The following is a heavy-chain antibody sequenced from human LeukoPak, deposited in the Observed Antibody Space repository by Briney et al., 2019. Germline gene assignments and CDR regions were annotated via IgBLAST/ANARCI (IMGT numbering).Heavy chain of an antibody. CDR3: ARHALDYDFWSRYFGSHFDY. D-gene: IGHD3-3*01. CDR2: IYYSGST. CDR1: GGSISSYY. Sequence: SETLSLTCTVSGGSISSYYWSWIRQPPGNGLEWIGYIYYSGSTTYNPSLKSRVTISVGTSKNQFSLKLSSVTAADTAVYYCARHALDYDFWSRYFGSHFDYWGQGTLVTVSS. V-gene: IGHV4-59*08. J-gene: IGHJ4*02.